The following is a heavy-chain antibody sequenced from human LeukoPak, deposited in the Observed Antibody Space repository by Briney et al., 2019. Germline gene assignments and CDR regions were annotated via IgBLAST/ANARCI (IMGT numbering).Heavy chain of an antibody. CDR3: AKFKITMIVVAPFDY. CDR1: GFTFSNYA. D-gene: IGHD3-22*01. J-gene: IGHJ4*02. CDR2: INSDGSST. V-gene: IGHV3-23*01. Sequence: QPGGSLRLSCAASGFTFSNYAMSWVRQAPGKGLVWVSRINSDGSSTSYADSVKGRFTISRDNSKNTLYLQMNSLRAEDTAVYYCAKFKITMIVVAPFDYWGQGTLVTVSS.